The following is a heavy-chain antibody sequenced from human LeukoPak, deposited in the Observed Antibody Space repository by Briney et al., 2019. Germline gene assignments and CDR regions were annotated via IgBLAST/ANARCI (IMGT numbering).Heavy chain of an antibody. J-gene: IGHJ6*03. CDR3: ARGRGPPNTNRDFYFYYYMDV. Sequence: ASVKVYCKASGYTFTNYAIHWVRQAPGQRFEWMGWINAANGHTKYSQEFQDRITITRDTSATTAYMELNNLRSEDMARYYCARGRGPPNTNRDFYFYYYMDVWGTGTTVTVSS. D-gene: IGHD3-10*01. CDR2: INAANGHT. CDR1: GYTFTNYA. V-gene: IGHV1-3*03.